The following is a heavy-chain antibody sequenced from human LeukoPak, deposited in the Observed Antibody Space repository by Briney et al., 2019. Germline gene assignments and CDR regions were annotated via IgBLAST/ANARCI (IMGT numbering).Heavy chain of an antibody. CDR2: INAGNGNT. V-gene: IGHV1-3*01. CDR3: ARDLGGWYPNWFDP. CDR1: GYTFTSYA. Sequence: ASVNVSCTASGYTFTSYAMHWVRQAPGQRLEWMGWINAGNGNTKYSQKFQGRVTITRDTSASTAYMELSSLRSEDTAVYYCARDLGGWYPNWFDPWGQGTLVTVSS. J-gene: IGHJ5*02. D-gene: IGHD6-19*01.